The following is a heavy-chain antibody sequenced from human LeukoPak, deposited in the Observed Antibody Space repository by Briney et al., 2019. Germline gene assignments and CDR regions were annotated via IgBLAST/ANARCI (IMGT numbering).Heavy chain of an antibody. D-gene: IGHD1-26*01. Sequence: GGSLRLSCAVSGFRVSDYYMSWVRQAPGKGLEWVGRIKSKTDGGTTDYAAPVKGRFTISRDDSKNTLYLQMNSLKTEDTAVYYCTTMGGGDFDYWGQGTLVTVSS. V-gene: IGHV3-15*01. CDR3: TTMGGGDFDY. J-gene: IGHJ4*02. CDR1: GFRVSDYY. CDR2: IKSKTDGGTT.